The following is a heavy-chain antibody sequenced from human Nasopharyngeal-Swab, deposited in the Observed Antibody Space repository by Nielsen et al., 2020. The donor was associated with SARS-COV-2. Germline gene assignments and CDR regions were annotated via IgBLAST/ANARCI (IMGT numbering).Heavy chain of an antibody. D-gene: IGHD3-3*01. CDR1: GFTFSSYS. J-gene: IGHJ4*02. Sequence: GGSLRLYCAASGFTFSSYSMYWVRQALGKGLEWVSSISSSSSYIYYADSVKGRFTISRDNAKNSPYLQMNSLRAEDTAVYYCAREGQTNYDFWRGYDYWGQGTLVTVSS. CDR2: ISSSSSYI. CDR3: AREGQTNYDFWRGYDY. V-gene: IGHV3-21*01.